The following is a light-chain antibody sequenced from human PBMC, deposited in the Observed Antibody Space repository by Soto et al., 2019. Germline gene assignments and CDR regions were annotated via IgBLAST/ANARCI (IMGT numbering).Light chain of an antibody. Sequence: AIQLTQSPSSLSASEGNRVTITCQANQDIRGALAWYQQKPGKAPKILIYDVSTLESGVPSRFSGSSSGTDFTLTISSLQPVDFATYYCQQFNSYPITFGQGTRLEIK. CDR3: QQFNSYPIT. V-gene: IGKV1-13*02. J-gene: IGKJ5*01. CDR1: QDIRGA. CDR2: DVS.